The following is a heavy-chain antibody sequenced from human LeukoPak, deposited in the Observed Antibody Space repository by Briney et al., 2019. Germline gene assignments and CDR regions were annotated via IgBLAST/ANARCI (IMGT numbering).Heavy chain of an antibody. CDR3: ARVGGGLAAVVYDI. D-gene: IGHD6-13*01. Sequence: ASVKVSCKASGYNFIGHYLHWVRQAPGQGLQWLGWIKPDTGATNYAPNLQGRVTIIRDTSTSVAYMELSGLTSDDTAVYYCARVGGGLAAVVYDIWGQGTTVTVSS. J-gene: IGHJ3*02. V-gene: IGHV1-2*02. CDR2: IKPDTGAT. CDR1: GYNFIGHY.